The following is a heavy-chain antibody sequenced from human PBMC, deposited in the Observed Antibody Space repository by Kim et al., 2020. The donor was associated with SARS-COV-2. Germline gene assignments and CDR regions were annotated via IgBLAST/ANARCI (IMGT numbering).Heavy chain of an antibody. CDR3: ARVPLYSSSLDMDV. D-gene: IGHD6-13*01. Sequence: VSVKGRFTSSRDNAKNSLMLQMNSLGAEDTAVYYCARVPLYSSSLDMDVWGKGTTVTVSS. J-gene: IGHJ6*03. V-gene: IGHV3-11*04.